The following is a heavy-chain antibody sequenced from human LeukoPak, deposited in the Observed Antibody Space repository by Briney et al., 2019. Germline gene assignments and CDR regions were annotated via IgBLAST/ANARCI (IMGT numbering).Heavy chain of an antibody. D-gene: IGHD3-22*01. CDR3: ARVLRRYYYDSSGYYPTLGY. V-gene: IGHV1-8*01. CDR2: MNPNSGNT. J-gene: IGHJ4*02. Sequence: ASVKVSCKASGYTFTSYDINRVRQATGQGLEWMGWMNPNSGNTGYAQKFQGRVTMTRNTSISTAYMELSSLRSEDTAVYYCARVLRRYYYDSSGYYPTLGYWGQGTLVTVSS. CDR1: GYTFTSYD.